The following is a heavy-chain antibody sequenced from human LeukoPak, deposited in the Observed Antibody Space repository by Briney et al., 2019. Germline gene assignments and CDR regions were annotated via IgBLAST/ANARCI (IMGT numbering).Heavy chain of an antibody. V-gene: IGHV1-18*01. D-gene: IGHD3-10*01. J-gene: IGHJ4*02. CDR3: ARVCRYYYGSGSYPNYFDY. CDR2: ISAYNGNT. Sequence: ASVKVSCKASGYTFTSYGISWVRQAPGQGLEWMGWISAYNGNTNYAQKLQGRVTMTTDTSTSTAYMELRSLRSDDTPVYYCARVCRYYYGSGSYPNYFDYWGQGTLVTVSS. CDR1: GYTFTSYG.